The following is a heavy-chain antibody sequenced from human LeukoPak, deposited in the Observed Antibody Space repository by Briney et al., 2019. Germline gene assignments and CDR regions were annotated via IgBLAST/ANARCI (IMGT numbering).Heavy chain of an antibody. Sequence: PSETLSLTCIVSGGSISSYYWSWIRQPPGKGLEWIGYIYYSGSTSYNPSLSSRVTISVDKSKNQFSLKLSSVTAADTAVYYCARGPMVPLWVFDIWGQGTVVTVSS. CDR2: IYYSGST. CDR3: ARGPMVPLWVFDI. J-gene: IGHJ3*02. V-gene: IGHV4-59*01. CDR1: GGSISSYY. D-gene: IGHD3-16*01.